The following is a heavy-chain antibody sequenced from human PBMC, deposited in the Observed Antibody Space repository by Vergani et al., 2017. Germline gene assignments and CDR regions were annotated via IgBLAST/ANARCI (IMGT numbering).Heavy chain of an antibody. D-gene: IGHD2-15*01. CDR1: GGSFSGYY. CDR3: ARLVGDLSSGLYYYYYYMDV. V-gene: IGHV4-34*01. CDR2: INHSGST. Sequence: QVQLQQWGAGLLTPSETLSLTCAVYGGSFSGYYWSWIRQPPGKGLEWIGEINHSGSTNYNPSLKSRVTISVDTSKNQFSLKLSSVTAADTAVYYCARLVGDLSSGLYYYYYYMDVWGKGTTVTVSS. J-gene: IGHJ6*03.